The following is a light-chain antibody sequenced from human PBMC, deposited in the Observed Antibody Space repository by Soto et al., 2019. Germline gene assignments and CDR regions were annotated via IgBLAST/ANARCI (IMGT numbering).Light chain of an antibody. CDR3: QQYNRYSPWT. V-gene: IGKV1-5*03. J-gene: IGKJ1*01. CDR1: QSISSW. CDR2: KAS. Sequence: DIPMTQSPSTLSASVGDTVTITCRASQSISSWLAWYQQKPGKAPKLLIQKASSLESGVPSRFSGSGSGTEFTLTISSLQPDDFATYYCQQYNRYSPWTFGQGTKVDIK.